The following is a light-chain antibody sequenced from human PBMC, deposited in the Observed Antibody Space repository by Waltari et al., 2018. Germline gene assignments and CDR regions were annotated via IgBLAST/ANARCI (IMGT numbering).Light chain of an antibody. CDR3: SSFTTNSVVV. CDR2: DVT. Sequence: QSALTPPASVSGSPGQSITTSCIGTSGDVGDYKYVSWYQQHPGIAPKLIIYDVTKRPSGISSRFSGSKSGTTASLTISGLQAEDEADYYCSSFTTNSVVVFGGGTKVTVL. V-gene: IGLV2-14*01. J-gene: IGLJ2*01. CDR1: SGDVGDYKY.